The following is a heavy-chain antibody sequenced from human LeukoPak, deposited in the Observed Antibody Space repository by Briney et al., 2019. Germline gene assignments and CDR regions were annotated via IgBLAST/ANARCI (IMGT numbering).Heavy chain of an antibody. Sequence: PGGSLRLSCAASGFTFSSYAMHWVRQAPGKGLGWVAVISYDGSNKYYADSVKGRFTISRDNSKNTLYLQMNSLRAEDTAVYYCAKDGGWELLHYYYGMDVWGQGTTVTVSS. CDR2: ISYDGSNK. J-gene: IGHJ6*02. CDR1: GFTFSSYA. V-gene: IGHV3-30*04. CDR3: AKDGGWELLHYYYGMDV. D-gene: IGHD1-26*01.